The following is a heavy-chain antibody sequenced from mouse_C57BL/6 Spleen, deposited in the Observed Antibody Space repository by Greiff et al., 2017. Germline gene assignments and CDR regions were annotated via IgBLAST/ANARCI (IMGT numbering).Heavy chain of an antibody. V-gene: IGHV1-9*01. CDR2: ILPGGGST. J-gene: IGHJ4*01. CDR1: GYTFTGYW. D-gene: IGHD2-4*01. CDR3: ARSYDYSGYAMDY. Sequence: QVQLQQSVAELMKPGASVKLSCTATGYTFTGYWVEWVKQRPGHGLEWIGEILPGGGSTNYNEKFKGKATFTANTYSNTAYMQLSSLTTEDSASYDCARSYDYSGYAMDYWGQGTSVTVSS.